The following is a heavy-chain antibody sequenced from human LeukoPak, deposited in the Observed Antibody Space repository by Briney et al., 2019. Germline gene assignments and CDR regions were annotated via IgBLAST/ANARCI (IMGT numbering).Heavy chain of an antibody. CDR2: IKQDGSEK. CDR1: GFTFSNYW. Sequence: GGSLRLSCAASGFTFSNYWMSWVRQAPGKGLEWVANIKQDGSEKYYVDSVKGRFTISRDNAKNSLYLQMNSLRAEDTAIYFCAREDDWNYEDYWGQGTLVTVSS. J-gene: IGHJ4*02. D-gene: IGHD1-7*01. CDR3: AREDDWNYEDY. V-gene: IGHV3-7*01.